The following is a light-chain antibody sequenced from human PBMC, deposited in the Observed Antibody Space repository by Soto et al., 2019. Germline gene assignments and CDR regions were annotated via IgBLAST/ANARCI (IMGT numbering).Light chain of an antibody. J-gene: IGKJ4*01. V-gene: IGKV1-17*01. CDR3: LQHNNYPPLT. CDR2: VAS. CDR1: QDIRNE. Sequence: DIQMTQSPSSVSASVGDRVTITCRASQDIRNELAWYQHKPGKAPKRLIYVASTLQSGVPSRFSGSASGTEFTPTISSLQPEDFATYYCLQHNNYPPLTFGGGTKVEIK.